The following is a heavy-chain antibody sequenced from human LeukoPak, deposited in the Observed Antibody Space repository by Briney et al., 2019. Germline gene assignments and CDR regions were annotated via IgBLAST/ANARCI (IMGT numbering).Heavy chain of an antibody. CDR2: INWNGGST. CDR3: ARRGSYYGGLLIDY. CDR1: GFIFDDYG. Sequence: PRGSLRLSCAASGFIFDDYGMSWVRQAPGKGLEWVSGINWNGGSTGYADSVKGRFTISRDNAKNSLFLQMNSLRAEDTAVYYCARRGSYYGGLLIDYWGQGTLVTVSS. D-gene: IGHD1-26*01. V-gene: IGHV3-20*04. J-gene: IGHJ4*02.